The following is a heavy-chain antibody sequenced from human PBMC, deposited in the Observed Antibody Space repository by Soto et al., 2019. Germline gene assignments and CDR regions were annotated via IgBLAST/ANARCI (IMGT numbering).Heavy chain of an antibody. Sequence: PGGFLSLSCAASGFTFSDYYMSWIRQAPGKGLEYVSYISSTGNTIYYSDSVRGRFTISRDNAKNSLHLQMNSLRAEDTAMYFCARDSLRGPKWDLTGGGLDVWGQGTTVTVSS. D-gene: IGHD1-26*01. CDR1: GFTFSDYY. V-gene: IGHV3-11*01. J-gene: IGHJ6*02. CDR2: ISSTGNTI. CDR3: ARDSLRGPKWDLTGGGLDV.